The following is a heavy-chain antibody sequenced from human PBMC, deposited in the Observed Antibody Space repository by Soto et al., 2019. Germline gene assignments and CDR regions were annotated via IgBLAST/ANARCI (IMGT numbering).Heavy chain of an antibody. CDR2: IKEDGSEK. J-gene: IGHJ4*02. CDR1: GFTFSTQW. CDR3: AQGAREY. Sequence: EVQLVESGGGLVQPGGSLRLSCAASGFTFSTQWMSWVRQAPGKGLEWVGNIKEDGSEKNYVDSVKGRFIISRDNAKNELYRQMKGLRAEDTAVDYCAQGAREYWGQGTLVTVSS. D-gene: IGHD1-26*01. V-gene: IGHV3-7*02.